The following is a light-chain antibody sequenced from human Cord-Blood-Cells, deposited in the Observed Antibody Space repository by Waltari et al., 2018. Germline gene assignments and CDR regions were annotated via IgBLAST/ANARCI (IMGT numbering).Light chain of an antibody. CDR1: SSDVGSYNL. V-gene: IGLV2-23*01. Sequence: QSALTQPASVSGSPGQSITISCTGNSSDVGSYNLVSWYQQHPGKAPKLMIYEGSKRPSGVSNRFSGSKSGNTASLTISGLQAEDEADYYCCSYAGSYVFGTGTKVTVL. CDR3: CSYAGSYV. J-gene: IGLJ1*01. CDR2: EGS.